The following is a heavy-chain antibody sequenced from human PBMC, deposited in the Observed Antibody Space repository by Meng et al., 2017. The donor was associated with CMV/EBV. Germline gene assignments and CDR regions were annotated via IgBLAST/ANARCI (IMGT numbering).Heavy chain of an antibody. CDR1: GGTFSSYA. J-gene: IGHJ3*02. CDR3: ARERGYSYDPYAFDI. D-gene: IGHD5-18*01. Sequence: VKVSCKASGGTFSSYAISWVRQAPGQGLEWIGGIIPIFGTANYAQKFQGRVTITTDESTSTAYMELSSLRSEDTAVYYCARERGYSYDPYAFDIWGQGTMVTVSS. CDR2: IIPIFGTA. V-gene: IGHV1-69*13.